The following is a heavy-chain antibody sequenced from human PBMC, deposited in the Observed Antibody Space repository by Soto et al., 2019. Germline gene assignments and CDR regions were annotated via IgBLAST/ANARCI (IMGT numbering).Heavy chain of an antibody. CDR1: GVSFSNYA. CDR2: ISHSGSST. Sequence: EVQLLESGGGLVQPGGSLRLSCAASGVSFSNYAMNWVRQAPGKGLEWVSGISHSGSSTYYADSVKGRFTSSRDNSKNTLYLQMNSLRAEDTAVYYCAKGSWVHHGSEGGNWLDPWGQGTLVNVSS. J-gene: IGHJ5*02. CDR3: AKGSWVHHGSEGGNWLDP. V-gene: IGHV3-23*01. D-gene: IGHD3-10*01.